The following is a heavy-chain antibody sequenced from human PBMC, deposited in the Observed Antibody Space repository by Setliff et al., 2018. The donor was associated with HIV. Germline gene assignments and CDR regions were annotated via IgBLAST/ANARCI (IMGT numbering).Heavy chain of an antibody. V-gene: IGHV3-48*01. CDR3: AKSGRGGFDY. J-gene: IGHJ4*02. Sequence: PGGSLRLSCVASGFTFSNMNWVRQAPGKGLEWVSYISSSSSTIFYADSVKGRFTVYRDNAKNSLYLQMNSLRAEDTAVYYCAKSGRGGFDYWGQGTLVTVSS. CDR1: GFTFSN. CDR2: ISSSSSTI. D-gene: IGHD3-16*01.